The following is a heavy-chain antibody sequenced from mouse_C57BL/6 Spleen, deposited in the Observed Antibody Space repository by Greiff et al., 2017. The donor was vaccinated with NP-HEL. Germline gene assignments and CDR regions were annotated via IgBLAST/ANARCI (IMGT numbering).Heavy chain of an antibody. CDR3: TTYAVVATSDY. CDR2: IDPENGDT. D-gene: IGHD1-1*01. CDR1: GFNIKDDY. J-gene: IGHJ2*01. V-gene: IGHV14-4*01. Sequence: VQLQQSGAELVRPGASVKLSCTASGFNIKDDYMHWVKQRPEQGLEWIGWIDPENGDTEYASKFQGKATITADTSSNTAYLQLSSLTSEDTAVYYCTTYAVVATSDYWGQGTTLTVSS.